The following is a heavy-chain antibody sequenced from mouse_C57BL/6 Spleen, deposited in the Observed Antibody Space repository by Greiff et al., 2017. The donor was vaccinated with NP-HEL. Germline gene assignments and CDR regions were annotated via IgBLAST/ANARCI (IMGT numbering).Heavy chain of an antibody. J-gene: IGHJ1*03. CDR1: GYTFTSYW. Sequence: QVQLQQSGAELVKPGASVKLSCKASGYTFTSYWMQWVKQRPGQGLEWIGEIDPSDSYTNYNQKFKGKATLTVDTSSSTAYMQLSSLTSEDSAVYYCARALLTYFDVWGTGTTVTVSS. CDR2: IDPSDSYT. D-gene: IGHD1-2*01. V-gene: IGHV1-50*01. CDR3: ARALLTYFDV.